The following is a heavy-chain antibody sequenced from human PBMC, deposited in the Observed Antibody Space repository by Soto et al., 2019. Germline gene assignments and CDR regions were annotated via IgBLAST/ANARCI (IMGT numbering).Heavy chain of an antibody. CDR2: IIPIFGTA. D-gene: IGHD2-15*01. CDR3: ARGYCSGGSCPVWFDP. CDR1: GGTFSSYA. J-gene: IGHJ5*02. Sequence: GASVKVSCKASGGTFSSYAISWVRQAPGQGLEWMGGIIPIFGTANYAQKFQGRVTITADESTSTAYMELSSLRSEDTAVYYCARGYCSGGSCPVWFDPWGQGTLVTVSS. V-gene: IGHV1-69*13.